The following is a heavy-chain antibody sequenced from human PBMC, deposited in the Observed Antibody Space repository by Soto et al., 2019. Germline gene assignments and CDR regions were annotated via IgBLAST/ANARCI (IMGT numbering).Heavy chain of an antibody. Sequence: QVQLVQSGAEVKKPGASVKVSCKASGYTFTSYGISWVRQAPGQGLEWMGWISAYNGNTNYAQKPQGRVTMTTDTSPSTAHMELGRLRSDDTAVYYCARESNGRCTHYWGQGSLVTVSS. CDR1: GYTFTSYG. J-gene: IGHJ4*02. CDR3: ARESNGRCTHY. CDR2: ISAYNGNT. V-gene: IGHV1-18*01. D-gene: IGHD2-15*01.